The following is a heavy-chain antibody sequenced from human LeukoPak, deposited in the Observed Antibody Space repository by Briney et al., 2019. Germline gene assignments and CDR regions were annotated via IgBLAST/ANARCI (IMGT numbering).Heavy chain of an antibody. D-gene: IGHD4-17*01. V-gene: IGHV3-30*04. CDR3: ARETGSAVGSTDFDY. Sequence: GGSLRLSCAASGFTFSSYAMHWVRQAPGKGLEWVTVISYDGSNKYYADSVKGRFTISRDNFKNTLYLQMNSLRAEDTAVYYCARETGSAVGSTDFDYWGQGALVTVSS. CDR1: GFTFSSYA. CDR2: ISYDGSNK. J-gene: IGHJ4*02.